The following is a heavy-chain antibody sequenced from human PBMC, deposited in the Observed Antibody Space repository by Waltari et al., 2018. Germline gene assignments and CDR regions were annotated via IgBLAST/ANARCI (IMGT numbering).Heavy chain of an antibody. Sequence: QVQLVQSGAEVKKPGASVKVSCKASGYTFTGYYMHWVRQAPGQGLEWMGWINPNSGGTNYAQKFQGWVTMTRDTSISTAYMELSRLRSDDTAVYYCARDQDSSGAKGGPFDYWGQGTLVTVSS. J-gene: IGHJ4*02. V-gene: IGHV1-2*04. CDR3: ARDQDSSGAKGGPFDY. CDR1: GYTFTGYY. D-gene: IGHD6-19*01. CDR2: INPNSGGT.